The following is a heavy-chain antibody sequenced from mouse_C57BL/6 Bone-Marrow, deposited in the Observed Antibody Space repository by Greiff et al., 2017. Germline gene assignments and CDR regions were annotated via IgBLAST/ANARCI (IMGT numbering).Heavy chain of an antibody. CDR1: GYTFPSYW. Sequence: QVQLQQPGAELVKPGASVKLSCKASGYTFPSYWMHWVKQRPGQGLEWIGMIHPNSGSTNYNEKFKSKATLTVDKSSSTAYIQLSSLTSDDSAVYYCARADIGTSYVDWYFDVWGTGTTVTVSS. CDR3: ARADIGTSYVDWYFDV. D-gene: IGHD1-1*01. V-gene: IGHV1-64*01. J-gene: IGHJ1*03. CDR2: IHPNSGST.